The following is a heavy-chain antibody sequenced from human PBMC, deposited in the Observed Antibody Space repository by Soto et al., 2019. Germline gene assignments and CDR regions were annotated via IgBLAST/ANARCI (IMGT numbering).Heavy chain of an antibody. V-gene: IGHV1-69*01. CDR3: ATGGRGYSSAPRFYFEY. D-gene: IGHD5-18*01. J-gene: IGHJ4*02. CDR2: ILPIFDTT. Sequence: QVQLVQSGAEVKKPGSSVKVSCQASGGIFSSNAISWVRQAPGQGLEWMGGILPIFDTTHYAQKFQGRVTITADECTSTAYRELSSLKSEDTALYYCATGGRGYSSAPRFYFEYWGQGTRVTVSS. CDR1: GGIFSSNA.